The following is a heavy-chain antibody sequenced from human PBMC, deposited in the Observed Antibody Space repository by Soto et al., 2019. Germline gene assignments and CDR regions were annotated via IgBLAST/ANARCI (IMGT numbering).Heavy chain of an antibody. Sequence: SETLSLTCTVSGGSISSGDYYWSWIRQPPGRGLEWIGYIYYSGSTYYNPSLKSRVTISVDTSKNQFSLKLSSVTAADTAVYYCARGNVQEWENWFDPWGQGTLVTVSS. J-gene: IGHJ5*02. CDR1: GGSISSGDYY. V-gene: IGHV4-30-4*01. D-gene: IGHD1-26*01. CDR2: IYYSGST. CDR3: ARGNVQEWENWFDP.